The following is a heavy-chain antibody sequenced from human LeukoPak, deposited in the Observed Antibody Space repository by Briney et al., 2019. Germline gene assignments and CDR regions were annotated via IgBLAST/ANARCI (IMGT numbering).Heavy chain of an antibody. Sequence: GGSLRLSCAASGFTFSSCGMRWVRQAPGKGLEWVAFIWYDGNNKYYADSVKGRFTISRDSSKNTLYLQMNSLRAEDTAVYYCAQGYCSGGSCYSFDYWGQGTLVTVSS. D-gene: IGHD2-15*01. CDR1: GFTFSSCG. CDR2: IWYDGNNK. CDR3: AQGYCSGGSCYSFDY. J-gene: IGHJ4*02. V-gene: IGHV3-30*02.